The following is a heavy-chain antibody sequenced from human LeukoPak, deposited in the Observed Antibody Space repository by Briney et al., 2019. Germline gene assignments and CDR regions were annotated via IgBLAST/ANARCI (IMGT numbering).Heavy chain of an antibody. J-gene: IGHJ6*03. D-gene: IGHD3-9*01. CDR3: ATYYDILTGYGYYMDV. V-gene: IGHV3-48*04. Sequence: GGSRRLSCAASGFTFSSYSMNWVSQAPGKGLEWVSYISSSGSTIYYADSVKGRFTISRDNAKNSLYLQMNSLRAEDTAVYYCATYYDILTGYGYYMDVWGKGTTVTVSS. CDR1: GFTFSSYS. CDR2: ISSSGSTI.